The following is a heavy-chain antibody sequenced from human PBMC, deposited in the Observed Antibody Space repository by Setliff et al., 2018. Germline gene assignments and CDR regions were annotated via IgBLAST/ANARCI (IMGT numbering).Heavy chain of an antibody. Sequence: SETLSLTCSVSGVTISGSYYWSWVRQSAGKGLEWIGRVYRSGSTTYNPSLESRVTMSVDTSKNQFSLKLTSVTAADTAVYLCASESHFYSSYEALDTWGQGTKVTVSS. CDR1: GVTISGSYY. V-gene: IGHV4-4*07. D-gene: IGHD3-3*02. CDR3: ASESHFYSSYEALDT. CDR2: VYRSGST. J-gene: IGHJ3*01.